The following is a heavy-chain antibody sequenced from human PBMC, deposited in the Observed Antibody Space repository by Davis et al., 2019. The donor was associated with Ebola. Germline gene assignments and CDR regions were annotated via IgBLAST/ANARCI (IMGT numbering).Heavy chain of an antibody. J-gene: IGHJ4*02. CDR1: GYTFTSYG. V-gene: IGHV1-3*04. CDR3: ARDEFDY. CDR2: INTGNGNT. Sequence: ASVKVSCKASGYTFTSYGISWVRQAPGQRLEWMGWINTGNGNTEYSQKFQGRVTITRDTSASTAYMELSSLRSEDTAVYFCARDEFDYWGQGTLVTVSS.